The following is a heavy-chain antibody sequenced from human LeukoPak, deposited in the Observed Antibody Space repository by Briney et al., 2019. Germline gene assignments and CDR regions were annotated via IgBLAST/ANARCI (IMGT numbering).Heavy chain of an antibody. CDR2: IDWDDDK. Sequence: GSGPALVKPTQTLTLTCTFSGFSLSTSGVRVSWIRQPPGKALEWLARIDWDDDKFYSTSLKTRLTISKDTSKNQVVLTLTNMDPVDTATYYCAHNSGWSFDYWGQGTLVTVSS. CDR3: AHNSGWSFDY. D-gene: IGHD6-19*01. V-gene: IGHV2-70*04. J-gene: IGHJ4*02. CDR1: GFSLSTSGVR.